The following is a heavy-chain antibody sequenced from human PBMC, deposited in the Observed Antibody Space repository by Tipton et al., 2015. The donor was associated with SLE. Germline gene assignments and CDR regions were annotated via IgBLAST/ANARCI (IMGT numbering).Heavy chain of an antibody. CDR1: GFTFSSYG. Sequence: SLRLSCAASGFTFSSYGMHWVRQAPGKGLEWVAVIWYDGSNKYYADSVKGRFTISRDTSKNTLYLQMNSLRAEDTAVYFCARAPLGYYFDYWGQGSLVTVSS. CDR2: IWYDGSNK. V-gene: IGHV3-33*08. J-gene: IGHJ4*02. CDR3: ARAPLGYYFDY. D-gene: IGHD7-27*01.